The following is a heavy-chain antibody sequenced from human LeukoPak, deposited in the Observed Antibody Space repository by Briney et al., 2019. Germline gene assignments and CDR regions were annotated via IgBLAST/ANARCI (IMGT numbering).Heavy chain of an antibody. V-gene: IGHV3-7*01. D-gene: IGHD4-23*01. CDR2: IKQDGSEK. Sequence: GGSLRLSCAASGFTFSSYFMSWVRQAPGKGLEWVANIKQDGSEKYYVDSAKGRFTISRDNAKNSLYLQMNSLRAEDTAVYYCAREGWEGTVVIDAFDIWGQGIMVTVSS. J-gene: IGHJ3*02. CDR1: GFTFSSYF. CDR3: AREGWEGTVVIDAFDI.